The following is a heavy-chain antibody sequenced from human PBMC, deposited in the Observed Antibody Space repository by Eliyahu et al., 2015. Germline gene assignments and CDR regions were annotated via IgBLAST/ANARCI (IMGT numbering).Heavy chain of an antibody. D-gene: IGHD4-11*01. Sequence: VQLQESGPGLVKPSQTLSLTXTVXGGXXSXGXXYWSWIRQHPGEGLEWIGYIYYSGTTYYNPSLKSRVTMSLDTSKNQFYLEVNSMTVADSAVYYCARELTTSTRPGGGPSDSWGQGTLVTVSS. J-gene: IGHJ4*02. V-gene: IGHV4-31*03. CDR2: IYYSGTT. CDR3: ARELTTSTRPGGGPSDS. CDR1: GGXXSXGXXY.